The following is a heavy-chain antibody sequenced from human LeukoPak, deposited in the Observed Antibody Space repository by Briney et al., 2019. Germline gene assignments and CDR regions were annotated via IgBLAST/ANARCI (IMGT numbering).Heavy chain of an antibody. J-gene: IGHJ4*02. CDR3: AKDTTVTRGNFDY. V-gene: IGHV3-23*01. Sequence: GGSLRLSCAASGFTFSNYAMSWVRQAPGKGLEWVSGISGSGNSTYYADSVKGRFAISRDNSKNTLYLQMSSLRAEDTAVYYCAKDTTVTRGNFDYWGQGTLVTVSS. CDR1: GFTFSNYA. D-gene: IGHD4-17*01. CDR2: ISGSGNST.